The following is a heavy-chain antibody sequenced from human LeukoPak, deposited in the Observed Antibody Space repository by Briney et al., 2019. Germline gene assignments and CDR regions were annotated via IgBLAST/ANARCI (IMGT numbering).Heavy chain of an antibody. CDR2: ISSSGSTI. Sequence: GGSLRLSCAASGFGFSSCEMNWVRQAPGKGLEWVSYISSSGSTIHYADSVKGRFAISRDNAKNSLYLQMSSLRAEDTAVYYCARVGYNWNLFDCWGQGTLVTVSS. J-gene: IGHJ4*02. V-gene: IGHV3-48*03. CDR3: ARVGYNWNLFDC. CDR1: GFGFSSCE. D-gene: IGHD1-20*01.